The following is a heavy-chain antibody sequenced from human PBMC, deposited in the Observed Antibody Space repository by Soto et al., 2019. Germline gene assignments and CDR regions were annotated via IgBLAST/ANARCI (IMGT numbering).Heavy chain of an antibody. D-gene: IGHD3-22*01. V-gene: IGHV4-39*01. CDR3: AGGDYYHSSGYYFYYYTMDV. Sequence: SETLSLTCTVSGGSISSSSYYWGWIRQPPGKGLEWIGNVYYGGSTYYNPSLKSRVTISVETSKSQFSLKLSSVTAADTAVYYCAGGDYYHSSGYYFYYYTMDVWGQGTSVTVSS. CDR1: GGSISSSSYY. J-gene: IGHJ6*02. CDR2: VYYGGST.